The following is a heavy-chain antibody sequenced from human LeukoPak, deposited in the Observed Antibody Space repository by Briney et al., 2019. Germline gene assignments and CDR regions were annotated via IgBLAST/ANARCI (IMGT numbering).Heavy chain of an antibody. CDR2: MNPNSGNT. CDR3: ARGYSYGYIDY. J-gene: IGHJ4*02. Sequence: ASVKFSCKASGYTFTSDDINWVRQATGQGLEWMGWMNPNSGNTGYAQKFQGRVTMTRNTSISTAYMELSSLRSEDTAVYYCARGYSYGYIDYWGQRTLVTVSS. CDR1: GYTFTSDD. D-gene: IGHD5-18*01. V-gene: IGHV1-8*01.